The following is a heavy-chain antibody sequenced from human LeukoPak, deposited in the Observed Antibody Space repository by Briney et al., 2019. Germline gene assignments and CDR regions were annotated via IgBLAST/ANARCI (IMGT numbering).Heavy chain of an antibody. Sequence: GGSLRLSCVVSEFSASNYWMSWVRQAPGKGLEWVANIKQDGSQANYVDSVKGRFTISRDNAKNSVYLQMNGLLVEDTAVYYCVRGGGGGVAAVGIRIEGSYWGQGTQVIVSS. D-gene: IGHD1-1*01. CDR1: EFSASNYW. V-gene: IGHV3-7*01. CDR3: VRGGGGGVAAVGIRIEGSY. CDR2: IKQDGSQA. J-gene: IGHJ4*02.